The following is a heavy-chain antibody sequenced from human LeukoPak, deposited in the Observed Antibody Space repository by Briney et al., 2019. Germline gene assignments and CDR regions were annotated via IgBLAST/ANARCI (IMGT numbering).Heavy chain of an antibody. J-gene: IGHJ4*02. CDR3: ASGTTDIVVVPATLRNYYFDY. CDR1: GYTFTSYG. V-gene: IGHV1-18*01. CDR2: ISAYNGNT. Sequence: ASVKVSCKASGYTFTSYGISWVRQAPGQGLEWMGWISAYNGNTNYAQKFQGRVTMTTDTSTSTAYMELSSLRSEDTAVYYCASGTTDIVVVPATLRNYYFDYWGQGTLVTVSS. D-gene: IGHD2-2*01.